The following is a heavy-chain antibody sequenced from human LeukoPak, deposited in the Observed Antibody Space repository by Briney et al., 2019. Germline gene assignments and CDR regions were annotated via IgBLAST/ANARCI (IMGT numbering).Heavy chain of an antibody. D-gene: IGHD3-9*01. CDR2: SRSRAKSYTT. CDR1: GFTFSDHY. CDR3: SDWLLSSMEYFDY. J-gene: IGHJ4*02. Sequence: GGSLRLSCAASGFTFSDHYMDWVRQAPVTRLEWVGRSRSRAKSYTTDYASSVRGRFTLSRDDSQNSLDLQMRIFFFQAEDGIRGSDWLLSSMEYFDYWGQGTLVTVSS. V-gene: IGHV3-72*01.